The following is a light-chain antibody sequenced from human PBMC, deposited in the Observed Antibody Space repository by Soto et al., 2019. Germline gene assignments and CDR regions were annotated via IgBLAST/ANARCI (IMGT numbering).Light chain of an antibody. V-gene: IGLV2-8*01. CDR3: SSHGGNSPYV. CDR1: TSDIGGYDY. CDR2: EVN. Sequence: QSALTQPPSASGSPGQSVAISCTGTTSDIGGYDYVSWYQQHPGKAPKLMIYEVNKRPSGVPDRFSGSKSGNTASLTFSGLQAEDEADYYCSSHGGNSPYVFGTGTKVTVL. J-gene: IGLJ1*01.